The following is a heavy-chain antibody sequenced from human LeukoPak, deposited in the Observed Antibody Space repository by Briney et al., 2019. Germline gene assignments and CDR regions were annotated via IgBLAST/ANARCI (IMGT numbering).Heavy chain of an antibody. D-gene: IGHD3-10*01. V-gene: IGHV4-30-4*08. CDR2: IFYKGST. CDR3: ARMAISGMCLDF. CDR1: GDSISSGDHY. J-gene: IGHJ4*02. Sequence: SQTLPLTCNVSGDSISSGDHYWTWIRQTPGKGPQWVGHIFYKGSTYYNPSLESRLKVSIGTSKKQFSLTLSSVTAADTAVYYCARMAISGMCLDFWGQGTAVTVSS.